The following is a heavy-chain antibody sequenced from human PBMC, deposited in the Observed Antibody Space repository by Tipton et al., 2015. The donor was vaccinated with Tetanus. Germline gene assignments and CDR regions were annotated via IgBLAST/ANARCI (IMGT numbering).Heavy chain of an antibody. CDR3: ARCPILRFLEWTTKGPSYYGMDV. CDR1: GGSFSGYY. Sequence: TLSLTCAVYGGSFSGYYWSWIRQPPGKGLEWIGEINHSGSTNYNPSLKSRVTISVDTSKNQFSLKLSSVTAADTAVYYCARCPILRFLEWTTKGPSYYGMDVWGQGTTVTVSS. CDR2: INHSGST. J-gene: IGHJ6*02. D-gene: IGHD3-3*01. V-gene: IGHV4-34*01.